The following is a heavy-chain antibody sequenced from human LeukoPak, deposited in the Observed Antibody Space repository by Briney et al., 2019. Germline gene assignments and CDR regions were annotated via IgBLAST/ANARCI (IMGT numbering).Heavy chain of an antibody. Sequence: GGSLRLSCAASGFTFSDYAMDWVRQAPGKGLEWVSVIRSSGDTAYYADFVKGRFTTSRDNPKNTLYLQMNSLRAEDTAVYYCAKGYYASGSSLSAFDYWGQGTLVTVSS. CDR2: IRSSGDTA. J-gene: IGHJ4*02. CDR3: AKGYYASGSSLSAFDY. CDR1: GFTFSDYA. D-gene: IGHD3-10*01. V-gene: IGHV3-23*01.